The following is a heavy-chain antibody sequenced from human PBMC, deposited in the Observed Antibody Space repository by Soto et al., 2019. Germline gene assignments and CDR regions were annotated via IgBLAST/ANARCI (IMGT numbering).Heavy chain of an antibody. CDR1: GFTFDDFG. Sequence: QVQLVESGGGVVQPGTSLKLSCAASGFTFDDFGFHWVRQAPGKGLEWVATLSYDGSHEYYADSVKGRFTISRDNSKITLYLQMNSPKTEDTAMYYCAKEMFPRTVLDSSSPWGDYWGQGTLVTVSS. CDR2: LSYDGSHE. CDR3: AKEMFPRTVLDSSSPWGDY. J-gene: IGHJ4*02. V-gene: IGHV3-30*18. D-gene: IGHD3-22*01.